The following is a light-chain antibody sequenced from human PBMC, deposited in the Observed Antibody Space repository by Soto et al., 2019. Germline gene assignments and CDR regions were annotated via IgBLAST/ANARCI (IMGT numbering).Light chain of an antibody. J-gene: IGKJ1*01. CDR2: GAS. CDR3: QQYDSTPPT. CDR1: QSVNSNY. Sequence: EIVLTQSPGTLYLSPGDRATLSCRASQSVNSNYLAWYQRKPGQAPRLLIYGASNRATDIPYRFRASGSGTDFTLTITRLEAEDFAVYYCQQYDSTPPTFGQGTKVEVK. V-gene: IGKV3-20*01.